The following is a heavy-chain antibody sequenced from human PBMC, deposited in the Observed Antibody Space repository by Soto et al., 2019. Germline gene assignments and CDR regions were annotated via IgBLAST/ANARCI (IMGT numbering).Heavy chain of an antibody. Sequence: QVQLVESGGGVVQPGRSLRLSCAASGFTFSSYGMHWVRQAPGKGLEWVAVIWYDGSNKYYADSVKGRFTISRDNSKNXLYLQMNSLRAEDTAVYYCAREDLGYCSGGSCYPDYWGQGTLVTVSS. CDR1: GFTFSSYG. D-gene: IGHD2-15*01. J-gene: IGHJ4*02. CDR2: IWYDGSNK. CDR3: AREDLGYCSGGSCYPDY. V-gene: IGHV3-33*01.